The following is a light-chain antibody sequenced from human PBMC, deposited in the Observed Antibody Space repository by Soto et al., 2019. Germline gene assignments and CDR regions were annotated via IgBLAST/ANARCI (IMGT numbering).Light chain of an antibody. CDR1: QSLLHNNGNNF. CDR3: MQALQTPLT. V-gene: IGKV2-28*01. CDR2: LGS. Sequence: DIVMTQSPLSLPVTPGEPASISCRSSQSLLHNNGNNFLDWYLQKPGQSPQLLIYLGSNRASGVPDRFSGRGSGTDFTLRISRVEAEDVGVYYCMQALQTPLTFGQGTKLEIK. J-gene: IGKJ2*01.